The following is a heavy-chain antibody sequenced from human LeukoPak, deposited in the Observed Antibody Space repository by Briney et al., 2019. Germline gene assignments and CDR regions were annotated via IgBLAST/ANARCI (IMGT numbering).Heavy chain of an antibody. J-gene: IGHJ4*02. Sequence: GGSLRLSCAASGFTSSNYAMHWVRQAPGKGLEWVAVVSYDGNNLYYADSVKGRFTISRDNSKNTLYLQMNSLRAEDTAVYYCARVSKGNYFDYWGQGTLVAVSS. CDR1: GFTSSNYA. CDR2: VSYDGNNL. CDR3: ARVSKGNYFDY. V-gene: IGHV3-30*14.